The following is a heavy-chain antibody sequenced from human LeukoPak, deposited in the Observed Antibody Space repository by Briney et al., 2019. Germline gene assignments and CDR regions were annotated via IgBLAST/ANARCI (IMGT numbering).Heavy chain of an antibody. Sequence: GGSLRLSCAASGFTFSSYWMSWVRQAPGKGLEWVANIKQDGSEKYYVDSVKGRFTISRDNAKTSLYLQMISLRAEDTAVYYCASEYKYDSSGANAFDIWGQGTMVTVSS. V-gene: IGHV3-7*01. D-gene: IGHD3-22*01. CDR1: GFTFSSYW. CDR2: IKQDGSEK. CDR3: ASEYKYDSSGANAFDI. J-gene: IGHJ3*02.